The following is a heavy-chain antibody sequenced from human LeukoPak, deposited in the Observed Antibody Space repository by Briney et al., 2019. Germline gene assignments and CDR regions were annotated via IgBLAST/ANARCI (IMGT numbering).Heavy chain of an antibody. D-gene: IGHD5-24*01. Sequence: SETLSLTRTVSSGSISTYYWSWIRQPPGKGLEWIGYIFYSGSTSYNPSLKSRVTISLDTSKNQFSLTLSSVTAADTAVYYCARQSREGYNYLHYWGQGTLVTVSS. J-gene: IGHJ4*02. V-gene: IGHV4-59*08. CDR2: IFYSGST. CDR1: SGSISTYY. CDR3: ARQSREGYNYLHY.